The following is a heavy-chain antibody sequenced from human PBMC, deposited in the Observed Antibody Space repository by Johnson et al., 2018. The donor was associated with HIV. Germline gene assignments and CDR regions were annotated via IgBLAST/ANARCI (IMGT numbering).Heavy chain of an antibody. J-gene: IGHJ3*02. CDR3: AKDPGPGAFDI. Sequence: QVQLVESGGGVVQPGRSLRLSCAASGFTFSSYAMHWVRQAPGKGLEWVAFTRHDGSNKYYADFVKGRFTISKDNSKNTMYLQMNSLRPEDTAVYYCAKDPGPGAFDIWGQGTMVTVSS. D-gene: IGHD1-1*01. CDR1: GFTFSSYA. CDR2: TRHDGSNK. V-gene: IGHV3-30*02.